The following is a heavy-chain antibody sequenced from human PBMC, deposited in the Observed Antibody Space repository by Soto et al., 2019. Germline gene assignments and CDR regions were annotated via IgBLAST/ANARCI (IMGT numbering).Heavy chain of an antibody. CDR1: GFTFSSYA. Sequence: EVQLLESGGGLVQPGGSLRLSCATSGFTFSSYAMAWVRQAPGKGLEWVSAISGSGGNTYHAASVKGRFSISRDNSRNTLYLQMNSLGAEDTAVYYCARAAHYGFWSGCYYLDVWGIGTTVTVSS. V-gene: IGHV3-23*01. CDR2: ISGSGGNT. D-gene: IGHD3-3*01. CDR3: ARAAHYGFWSGCYYLDV. J-gene: IGHJ6*03.